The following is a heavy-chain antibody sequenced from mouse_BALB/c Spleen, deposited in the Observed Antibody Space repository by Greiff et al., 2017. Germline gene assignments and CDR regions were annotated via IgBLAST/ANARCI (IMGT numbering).Heavy chain of an antibody. V-gene: IGHV5-4*02. CDR1: GFTFSDYY. Sequence: DVKLQESGGGLVKPGGSLKLSCAASGFTFSDYYMYWVRQTPEKRLEWVATISDGGSYTYYPDSVKGRFTISRDNAKNNLYLQMSSLKSEDTAMYYCARGGNEDYAMDYWGQGTSVTVSS. D-gene: IGHD2-1*01. CDR3: ARGGNEDYAMDY. J-gene: IGHJ4*01. CDR2: ISDGGSYT.